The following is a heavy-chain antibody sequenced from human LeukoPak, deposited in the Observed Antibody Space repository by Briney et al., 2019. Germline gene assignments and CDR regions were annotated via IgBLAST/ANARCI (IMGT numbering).Heavy chain of an antibody. D-gene: IGHD2-2*01. CDR1: GGSISSYY. Sequence: SETLSLTCTVSGGSISSYYWSWIRQPPGKGLEWIGYIYYSGTTNYNPSLKSRVTISVDTSKNQFSLKLSSVTAADTAVYYCARGRRYCSSTSCYGSQYYYYYGMDVWGQGTTVTVSS. CDR3: ARGRRYCSSTSCYGSQYYYYYGMDV. V-gene: IGHV4-59*12. CDR2: IYYSGTT. J-gene: IGHJ6*02.